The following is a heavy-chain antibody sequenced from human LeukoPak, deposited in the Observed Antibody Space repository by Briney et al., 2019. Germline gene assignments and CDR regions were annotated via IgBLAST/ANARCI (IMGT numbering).Heavy chain of an antibody. Sequence: GGSLRLSCAASGFTFSSYAMHWVRQAPGKGLEWVAVISYDGSNKYYADSVKGRFTISRDNSKNTLYLQMNSLRAEDTAVYYCARDPKFDYWGQGTLVTVSS. V-gene: IGHV3-30*04. CDR2: ISYDGSNK. CDR1: GFTFSSYA. CDR3: ARDPKFDY. J-gene: IGHJ4*02.